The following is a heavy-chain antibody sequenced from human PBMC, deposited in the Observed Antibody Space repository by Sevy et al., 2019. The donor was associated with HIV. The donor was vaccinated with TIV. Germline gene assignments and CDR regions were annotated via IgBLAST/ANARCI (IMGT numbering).Heavy chain of an antibody. D-gene: IGHD3-22*01. V-gene: IGHV4-34*01. Sequence: SETLSLTCAVYGGSFSGYYWSWIRQPPGKGLEWIGEINHSGSTNYNPSHKSRVTISVDTSKNQFSLKLSSVTAADTAVYYCARGGGFKRYDSSGYPRQYYFDYWGQGTLVTVSS. CDR3: ARGGGFKRYDSSGYPRQYYFDY. CDR2: INHSGST. CDR1: GGSFSGYY. J-gene: IGHJ4*02.